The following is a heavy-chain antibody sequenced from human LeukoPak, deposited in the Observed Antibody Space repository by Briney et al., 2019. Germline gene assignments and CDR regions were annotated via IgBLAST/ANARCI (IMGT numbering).Heavy chain of an antibody. CDR2: ISYDGSNK. D-gene: IGHD5-18*01. CDR3: ARDRQRGYSYGDGAFDI. V-gene: IGHV3-30*19. Sequence: GGSLRLSCAASGFTFSSYGMHWVRQAPGKGLEWVAVISYDGSNKYYADSVKGRFTISRDNSKNTLYLQMNSLRAEGTAVYYCARDRQRGYSYGDGAFDIWGQGTMVTVSS. J-gene: IGHJ3*02. CDR1: GFTFSSYG.